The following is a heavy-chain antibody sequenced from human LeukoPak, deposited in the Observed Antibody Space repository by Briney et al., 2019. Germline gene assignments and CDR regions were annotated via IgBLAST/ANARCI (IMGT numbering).Heavy chain of an antibody. CDR1: GFIFRSLG. V-gene: IGHV3-30*02. CDR3: AKQMVERPHYYYMDV. D-gene: IGHD2-15*01. CDR2: IQDDESNK. Sequence: GGSLRLSCLASGFIFRSLGMHWVRQAPGRGLEWVAFIQDDESNKFYADSVKGRFTISRDNSKNTLFLQMNSLRPEDTALHYCAKQMVERPHYYYMDVWGKGTTVTVSS. J-gene: IGHJ6*03.